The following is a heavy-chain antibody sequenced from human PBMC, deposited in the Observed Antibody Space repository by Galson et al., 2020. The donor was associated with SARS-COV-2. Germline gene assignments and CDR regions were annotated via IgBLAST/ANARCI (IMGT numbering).Heavy chain of an antibody. D-gene: IGHD7-27*01. Sequence: GGSLRLSCAASGFTVSSNYMSWVRQAPGKGLECVSVIYSGGTTYYAESVKGRFIISRDNAQNTLYLQMNSLRAEDTGVYYGARDPPDGNRGNCECWCQGTLVTAAS. V-gene: IGHV3-53*01. CDR3: ARDPPDGNRGNCEC. CDR1: GFTVSSNY. CDR2: IYSGGTT. J-gene: IGHJ4*02.